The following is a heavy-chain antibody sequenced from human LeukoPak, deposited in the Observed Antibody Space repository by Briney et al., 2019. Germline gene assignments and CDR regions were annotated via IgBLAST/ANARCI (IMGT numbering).Heavy chain of an antibody. CDR2: IREDGSDK. D-gene: IGHD1-14*01. CDR1: GFTFSRYW. V-gene: IGHV3-7*01. Sequence: GGSLRLSCAASGFTFSRYWMNWVRQAPGKGLEWVARIREDGSDKDYVDSVKGRFTISRDNAMNSLSLEMNSVRADDTAVYYCVRAADGGSQYFDNWGQGTQVTVSS. J-gene: IGHJ4*02. CDR3: VRAADGGSQYFDN.